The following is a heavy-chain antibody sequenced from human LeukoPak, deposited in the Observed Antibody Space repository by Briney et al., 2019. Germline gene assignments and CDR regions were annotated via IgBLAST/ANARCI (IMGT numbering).Heavy chain of an antibody. CDR2: IYYNGKA. V-gene: IGHV4-59*01. CDR1: GGSTSGYY. J-gene: IGHJ6*02. D-gene: IGHD3-16*01. CDR3: AKFGADYDMYV. Sequence: SETLSLTCTVSGGSTSGYYWTWIRQPPGKGLEWIGQIYYNGKADYNPSLESRITISVDTSKNEISLKLNSVTAADTAIYYCAKFGADYDMYVWGQGITVAVSS.